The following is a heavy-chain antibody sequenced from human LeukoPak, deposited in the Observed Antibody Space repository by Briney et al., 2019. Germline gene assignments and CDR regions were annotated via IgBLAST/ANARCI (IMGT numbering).Heavy chain of an antibody. V-gene: IGHV1-2*02. CDR3: ASKGLQPNNQSKYRNRLEWDY. CDR2: INPNSGGT. Sequence: EASVKVSCKASGYTFTSNYMHWVRQAPGQGLEWMGWINPNSGGTNYAQKFQGRVTMTRDTSISTAYMELSRLRSDDTAVYYCASKGLQPNNQSKYRNRLEWDYWGQGTLVTVSS. J-gene: IGHJ4*02. D-gene: IGHD2/OR15-2a*01. CDR1: GYTFTSNY.